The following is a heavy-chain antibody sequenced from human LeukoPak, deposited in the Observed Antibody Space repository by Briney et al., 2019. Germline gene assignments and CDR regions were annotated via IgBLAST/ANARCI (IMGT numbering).Heavy chain of an antibody. CDR3: AVAAAGSDYYFDY. CDR2: INHSGST. CDR1: GGSFSGYY. D-gene: IGHD6-13*01. V-gene: IGHV4-34*01. Sequence: SETLSLTCAVYGGSFSGYYCSWIRQPPGKGLEWIGEINHSGSTRYNPSLKSRVTISVDASKNQFSLKLSSVTAADTAVYYCAVAAAGSDYYFDYWGQGTLVAVSS. J-gene: IGHJ4*02.